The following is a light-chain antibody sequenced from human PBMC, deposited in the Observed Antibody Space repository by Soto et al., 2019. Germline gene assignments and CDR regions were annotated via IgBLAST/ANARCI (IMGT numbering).Light chain of an antibody. J-gene: IGLJ2*01. V-gene: IGLV4-69*01. CDR2: LASDGSH. Sequence: QPVLTQSPSASASLGASVKLTCTLSSGHNNYAIAWHQQQPEKGPRCLMKLASDGSHTKGDGIPDRFSGSSSGAERYLTISSLQSEDEADYYCQTWGTGTVVFGGGTKLTVL. CDR1: SGHNNYA. CDR3: QTWGTGTVV.